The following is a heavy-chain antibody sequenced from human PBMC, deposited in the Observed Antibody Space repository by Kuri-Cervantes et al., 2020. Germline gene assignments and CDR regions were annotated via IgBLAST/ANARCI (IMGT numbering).Heavy chain of an antibody. J-gene: IGHJ4*02. CDR2: INPSSFTT. CDR1: GYTFTSYY. Sequence: ASVKVSCKASGYTFTSYYVHWVRQAPGQGLEWMGIINPSSFTTNYAQKFQGRVTITADESTSTAYLELSSLRSEDTAVYYCAKAAGVTTGYYFDYWGQGTLVTVSS. V-gene: IGHV1-46*01. CDR3: AKAAGVTTGYYFDY. D-gene: IGHD6-13*01.